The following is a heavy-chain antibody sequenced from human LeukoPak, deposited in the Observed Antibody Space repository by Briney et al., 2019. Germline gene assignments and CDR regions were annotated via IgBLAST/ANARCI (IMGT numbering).Heavy chain of an antibody. CDR3: TRDRSRAEDD. Sequence: QPGGSLRLSCAASGFTFSGHWLSWVRQAPRKGLEWVANINQGGSDKYYVDSVKGRFTISRDNANNLLHLQMNSLRGEDTAVYYCTRDRSRAEDDWGQGTLVTVSS. CDR2: INQGGSDK. D-gene: IGHD1-14*01. J-gene: IGHJ4*02. CDR1: GFTFSGHW. V-gene: IGHV3-7*01.